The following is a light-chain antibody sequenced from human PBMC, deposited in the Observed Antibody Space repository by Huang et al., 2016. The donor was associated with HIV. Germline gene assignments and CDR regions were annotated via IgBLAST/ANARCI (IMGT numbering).Light chain of an antibody. CDR1: QSISSS. CDR3: QQYHNLPYT. Sequence: EIVMTQSPATLSLSPGGRATLSCRASQSISSSLAWYQQKPGQPLRLLIGASTRATGIPARFSGSGSGTEFTLTISSLQSEDFAVYYCQQYHNLPYTFGQGTKLDIK. CDR2: AS. V-gene: IGKV3-15*01. J-gene: IGKJ2*01.